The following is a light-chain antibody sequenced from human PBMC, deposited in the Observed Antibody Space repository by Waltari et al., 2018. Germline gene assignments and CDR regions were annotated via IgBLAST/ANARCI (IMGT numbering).Light chain of an antibody. V-gene: IGKV3-11*01. CDR2: DTS. Sequence: EIVLTQSPATLSLSPGERATLSCRASQSVSSYLGWYQQEPGQAPRLLMYDTSNRATGIPARFSGSGSGTDFTLTISSLEPEDFGVYFCQQRGNWPPTFGQGTKVEIK. CDR3: QQRGNWPPT. CDR1: QSVSSY. J-gene: IGKJ1*01.